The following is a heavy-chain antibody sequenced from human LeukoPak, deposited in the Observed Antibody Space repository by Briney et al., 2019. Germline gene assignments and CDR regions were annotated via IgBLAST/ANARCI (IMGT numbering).Heavy chain of an antibody. CDR1: GGTFSSYA. D-gene: IGHD3-9*01. Sequence: SVKVSCKASGGTFSSYAISWVRQAPGQGLEWMGRIIPILGIANYAQKFQGRATITADKSTSTAYMELSSLRSEDTAVYYCASLTTRHYYYYGMDVWGQGTTVTVSS. V-gene: IGHV1-69*04. CDR2: IIPILGIA. CDR3: ASLTTRHYYYYGMDV. J-gene: IGHJ6*02.